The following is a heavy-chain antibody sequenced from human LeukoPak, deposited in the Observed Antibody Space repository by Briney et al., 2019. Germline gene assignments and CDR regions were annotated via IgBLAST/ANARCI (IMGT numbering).Heavy chain of an antibody. V-gene: IGHV4-34*01. J-gene: IGHJ4*02. CDR1: GGSFSGYY. Sequence: PSETLSLTCAVYGGSFSGYYWSWIRQPPGEGLEWIGEINHSGSTNYNPSLKSRVTISVDTSKNQFSLKLSSVTAADTAVYYCARGPRSAITMVRGVIITHPFDYWGQGTLVTVSS. CDR3: ARGPRSAITMVRGVIITHPFDY. CDR2: INHSGST. D-gene: IGHD3-10*01.